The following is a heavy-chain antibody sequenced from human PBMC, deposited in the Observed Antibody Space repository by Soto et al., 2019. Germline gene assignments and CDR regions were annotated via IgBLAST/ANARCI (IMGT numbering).Heavy chain of an antibody. CDR1: GFSFSRYA. V-gene: IGHV3-23*01. CDR2: MTGSGGDI. J-gene: IGHJ4*02. D-gene: IGHD5-12*01. Sequence: EVQLLESGGGLVQPGGSLRLSCAASGFSFSRYAMMWVRQAPGKGQEWVAGMTGSGGDIRYADSVKGRFTISKDNCKNTLYLQMNGLRAEDTAIYYCAKDAVYNDGLWLVANWGQGTLVTVSS. CDR3: AKDAVYNDGLWLVAN.